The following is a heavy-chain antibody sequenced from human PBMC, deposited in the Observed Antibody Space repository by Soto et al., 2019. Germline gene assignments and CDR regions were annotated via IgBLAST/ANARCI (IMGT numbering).Heavy chain of an antibody. D-gene: IGHD6-25*01. J-gene: IGHJ4*02. Sequence: GGSLRLSCAASGFTFDDYAMHWVRQAPGKGLEWVSGISWNSGSIGYADSVKGRFTISRDNAKNSLYLKMNSLRAEDTALYYCAKGIAAAVDQFLDYWGQGTQVTVSS. CDR3: AKGIAAAVDQFLDY. V-gene: IGHV3-9*01. CDR2: ISWNSGSI. CDR1: GFTFDDYA.